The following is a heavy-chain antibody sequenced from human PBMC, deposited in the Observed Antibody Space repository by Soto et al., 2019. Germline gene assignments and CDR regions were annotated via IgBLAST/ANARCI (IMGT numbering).Heavy chain of an antibody. CDR2: ISSGSSSI. Sequence: GGSLRLSCAASGFTFNIYSMNWVRQAPGKGLEWVSYISSGSSSIYYADSVKGRFTISRDNAKNSLYLQMNSLRAEDTAVYYCAKVYSSSDRHFDYWGQGTLVTVSS. CDR3: AKVYSSSDRHFDY. J-gene: IGHJ4*02. D-gene: IGHD6-6*01. CDR1: GFTFNIYS. V-gene: IGHV3-48*01.